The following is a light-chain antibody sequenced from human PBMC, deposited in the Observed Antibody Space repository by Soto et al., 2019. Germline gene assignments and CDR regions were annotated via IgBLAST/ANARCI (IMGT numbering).Light chain of an antibody. CDR2: GAF. V-gene: IGKV3-15*01. CDR1: QSVSST. CDR3: QQYNNWPWT. J-gene: IGKJ1*01. Sequence: EIVMTQSPATLSVSPGERATLSCRASQSVSSTLAWYQQKPGQAPRLLIHGAFTRATGIPARFSGSGSGTEFTLTISSLQSEDFAVYYCQQYNNWPWTFGQGTKVDIK.